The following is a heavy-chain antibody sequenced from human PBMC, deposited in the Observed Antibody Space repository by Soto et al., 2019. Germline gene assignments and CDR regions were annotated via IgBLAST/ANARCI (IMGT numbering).Heavy chain of an antibody. CDR3: AKDQFSPTGTSYYYYYYGMDV. CDR2: ISGSGGST. J-gene: IGHJ6*02. Sequence: GGSLRLSCAASGFTFSSYAMSWVRQAPGKGLEWVSAISGSGGSTYYADSVKGRFTIPRDNSKNTLYLQMNSLRAEDTAVYYCAKDQFSPTGTSYYYYYYGMDVWGQGTTVTVSS. V-gene: IGHV3-23*01. D-gene: IGHD1-7*01. CDR1: GFTFSSYA.